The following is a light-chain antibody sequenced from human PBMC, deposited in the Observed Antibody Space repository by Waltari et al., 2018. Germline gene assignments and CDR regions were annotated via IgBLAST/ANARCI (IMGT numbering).Light chain of an antibody. Sequence: DIQMTQSPSSLSASVGDRVHITCRASQSISTYLKWYQQKPGTAPKLLIYVASSLQSGVPSRFSGSGSGTDFTLTISSLQPEDFATYYCQQSYSTPLTFGGGTKVEIK. V-gene: IGKV1-39*01. CDR1: QSISTY. CDR2: VAS. J-gene: IGKJ4*01. CDR3: QQSYSTPLT.